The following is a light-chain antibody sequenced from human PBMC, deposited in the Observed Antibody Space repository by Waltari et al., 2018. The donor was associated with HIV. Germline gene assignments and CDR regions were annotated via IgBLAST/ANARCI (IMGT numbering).Light chain of an antibody. CDR2: WAS. J-gene: IGKJ1*01. CDR1: QTIFYSSKNKNY. CDR3: QQYYSNPPT. V-gene: IGKV4-1*01. Sequence: DIVMTQSPDSLALSLGEGADINCKSSQTIFYSSKNKNYLALYQQRPGQTPKLLIYWASTRDSGVPDRFSGSGSGTDFTLTISNLQSEDVAIYFCQQYYSNPPTFGQGTKVEVK.